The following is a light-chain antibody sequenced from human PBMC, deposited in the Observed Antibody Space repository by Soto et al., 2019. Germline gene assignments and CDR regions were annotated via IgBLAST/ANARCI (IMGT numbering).Light chain of an antibody. CDR2: DDN. Sequence: QAVVTQPPSVSAAPGQNVTISCSGTYSNIGKNYVSWYQHLPGTAPKLLIYDDNKRPSGIPDRFSGSRSGTSATLDITGLPTGDEADYYCGTWDSTLSVGVFGGGTKLTVL. CDR1: YSNIGKNY. J-gene: IGLJ3*02. V-gene: IGLV1-51*01. CDR3: GTWDSTLSVGV.